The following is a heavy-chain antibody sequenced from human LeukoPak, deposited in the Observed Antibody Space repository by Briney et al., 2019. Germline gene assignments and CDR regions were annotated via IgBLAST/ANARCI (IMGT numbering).Heavy chain of an antibody. CDR2: IKQDGSEK. CDR1: GFTFSSYW. Sequence: PGGSLRLSCAASGFTFSSYWMSWVRQAPGKGLEWVANIKQDGSEKYYVDSVKGRFTISRDNAKNSLYLQMNSLRAEDTAVYYCAKDSSSGSRVEFIFDYWGQGTLVTVSS. J-gene: IGHJ4*02. D-gene: IGHD6-25*01. V-gene: IGHV3-7*01. CDR3: AKDSSSGSRVEFIFDY.